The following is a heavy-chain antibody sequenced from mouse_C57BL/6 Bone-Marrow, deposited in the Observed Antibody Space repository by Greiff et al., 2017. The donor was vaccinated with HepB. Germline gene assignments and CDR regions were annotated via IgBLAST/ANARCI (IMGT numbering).Heavy chain of an antibody. CDR1: GFSINSDCY. CDR3: ARAGSSPYYFDY. J-gene: IGHJ2*01. V-gene: IGHV3-3*01. CDR2: TFYSGIT. Sequence: VQLQQSGPSLVRPSQTLSLTCTVTGFSINSDCYWIWIRQFPGNKLEYIGYTFYSGITYYNPSLESRTYITRDTSKKQFSLKLRSVTTEDTATYYCARAGSSPYYFDYWGQGTTLTVSS. D-gene: IGHD1-1*01.